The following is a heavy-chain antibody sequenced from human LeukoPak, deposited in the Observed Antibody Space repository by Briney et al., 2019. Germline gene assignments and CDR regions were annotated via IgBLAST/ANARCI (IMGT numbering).Heavy chain of an antibody. CDR2: ISTYNGNT. D-gene: IGHD5-18*01. J-gene: IGHJ4*02. V-gene: IGHV1-18*01. CDR1: GYTFTSYG. CDR3: ARDRMDTGTYFDY. Sequence: ASVKLTCKASGYTFTSYGITWVRQAPGQGLEWMGWISTYNGNTNYAQKLQGRVTMTTDTSTTTAYMELRSLRSDDTAMYYCARDRMDTGTYFDYWGQGAPVTVSS.